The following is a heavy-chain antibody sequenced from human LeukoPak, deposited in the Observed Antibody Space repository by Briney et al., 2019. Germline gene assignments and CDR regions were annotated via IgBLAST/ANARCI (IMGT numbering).Heavy chain of an antibody. CDR2: INSRSSTI. Sequence: GGSLRLSCAASRFTFSNYGVNWVRQAPGKGLEWVSYINSRSSTIYYADSVRGRFAISRDNAKNSLYLQMNSLKAEDTAIYYCAREVGTPQAFDIWGQGTMVTVSS. CDR3: AREVGTPQAFDI. V-gene: IGHV3-48*01. D-gene: IGHD1-26*01. J-gene: IGHJ3*02. CDR1: RFTFSNYG.